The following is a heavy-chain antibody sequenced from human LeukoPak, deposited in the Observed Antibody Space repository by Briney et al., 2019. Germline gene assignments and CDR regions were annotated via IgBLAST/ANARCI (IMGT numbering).Heavy chain of an antibody. CDR2: IYYSGST. CDR3: ATYRSRGFDY. D-gene: IGHD2-21*01. CDR1: DGSISSSSYF. V-gene: IGHV4-39*07. Sequence: SETLSLTCTVSDGSISSSSYFWGWIRQPPGMRLEWVGNIYYSGSTFYNPSLKSRVTISVDTSKNQFSLKLSSVTAADTAVYYCATYRSRGFDYWGQGTLVTVSS. J-gene: IGHJ4*02.